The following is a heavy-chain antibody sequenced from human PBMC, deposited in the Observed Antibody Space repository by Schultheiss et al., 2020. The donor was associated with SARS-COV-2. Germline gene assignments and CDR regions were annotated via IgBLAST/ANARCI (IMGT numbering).Heavy chain of an antibody. CDR1: GGSISSYY. J-gene: IGHJ5*02. CDR2: IYYSGST. Sequence: SETLSLTCTLSGGSISSYYWSWIRQPPGKGLEWIGYIYYSGSTNYNPSLKSRVTISVDTSKNQFSLKLSSVTAADTAVYYCARVKPPYSSGAWWFDPWGQGTLVTVSS. V-gene: IGHV4-59*01. CDR3: ARVKPPYSSGAWWFDP. D-gene: IGHD6-19*01.